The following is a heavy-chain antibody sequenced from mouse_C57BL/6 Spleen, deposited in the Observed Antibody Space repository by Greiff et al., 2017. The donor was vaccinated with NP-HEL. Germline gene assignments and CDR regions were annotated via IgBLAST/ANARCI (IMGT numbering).Heavy chain of an antibody. CDR3: ARYSYGSSSFAY. V-gene: IGHV7-3*01. J-gene: IGHJ3*01. CDR1: GFTFTDYY. Sequence: EVQGVESGGGLVQPGGSLSLSCAASGFTFTDYYMSWVRQPPGKALEWLGFIRNKANGYTTEYSASVKGRFTISRDNSKSILYLQMNALRAEDSATYYCARYSYGSSSFAYWGQGTLVTVSA. D-gene: IGHD1-1*01. CDR2: IRNKANGYTT.